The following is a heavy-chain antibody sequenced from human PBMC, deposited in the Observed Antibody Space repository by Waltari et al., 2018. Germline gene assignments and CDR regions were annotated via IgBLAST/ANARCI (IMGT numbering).Heavy chain of an antibody. V-gene: IGHV3-9*03. J-gene: IGHJ2*01. D-gene: IGHD5-12*01. CDR2: ISWNSGSI. CDR1: GFTFDDYA. CDR3: AKDSGYDSYWYFDL. Sequence: EVQLVESGGGLVQPGRSLRLSCAASGFTFDDYAMHWVRQAPGKGLEWVSGISWNSGSIGYADSVKGRFTISRDNAKNSLYLQMNSLRAEDMALYYCAKDSGYDSYWYFDLWGRGTLVTVSS.